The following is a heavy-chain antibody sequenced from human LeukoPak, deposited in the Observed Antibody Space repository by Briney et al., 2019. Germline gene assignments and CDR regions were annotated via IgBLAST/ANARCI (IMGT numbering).Heavy chain of an antibody. V-gene: IGHV3-21*01. J-gene: IGHJ4*02. CDR3: ARGLTGIAVAGTSPADY. D-gene: IGHD6-19*01. CDR1: GFTFSSYS. CDR2: ISSSSSYI. Sequence: GGSLRLSCAASGFTFSSYSMNWVRQAPGKGLEWVSSISSSSSYIYYADSVKGRFTISRDNAKNSLYLQMNSLRAEDTAVYYCARGLTGIAVAGTSPADYWGQGTLVTVSS.